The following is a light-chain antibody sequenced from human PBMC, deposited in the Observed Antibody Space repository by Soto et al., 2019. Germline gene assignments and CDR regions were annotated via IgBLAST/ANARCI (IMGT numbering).Light chain of an antibody. CDR2: GAS. CDR1: QSVSSN. J-gene: IGKJ1*01. V-gene: IGKV3-15*01. CDR3: QQYNNWPGT. Sequence: EIVLTQSPATLSVSPGERATLSCRASQSVSSNLAGYQQNPGQAPRLLLYGASTRATGIPASCSGSGAGTEFTLTISSLQSEDFAAYYCQQYNNWPGTFGQGTKVDIK.